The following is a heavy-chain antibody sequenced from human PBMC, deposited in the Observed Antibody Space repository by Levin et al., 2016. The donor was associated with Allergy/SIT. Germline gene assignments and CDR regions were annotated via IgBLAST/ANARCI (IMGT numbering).Heavy chain of an antibody. V-gene: IGHV4-61*02. CDR2: IYASGST. D-gene: IGHD1-26*01. Sequence: SETLSLTCTVSGGSISSGSHYWSWIRQPAGKGLEWIGRIYASGSTNYNPSLKSRVTISLDTSKNLFSLKLSSVTAADTAMYFCATTTITVNTRVGYFDPWGQGTLVTVSS. J-gene: IGHJ5*02. CDR3: ATTTITVNTRVGYFDP. CDR1: GGSISSGSHY.